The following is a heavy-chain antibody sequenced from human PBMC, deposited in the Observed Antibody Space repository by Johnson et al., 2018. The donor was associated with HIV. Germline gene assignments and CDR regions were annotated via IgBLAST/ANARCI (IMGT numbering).Heavy chain of an antibody. CDR3: ARTLGFGTEDTFDI. V-gene: IGHV3-13*01. Sequence: VQLVESGGGVVRPGGSLRLSCAASGFTFSSYDMHWVRQATGKGLEWVSTISTAGYTYYPGSVKGRFTISRENAKNSLYLQMNSLRAGDTAMYYCARTLGFGTEDTFDIWGQGTMVTVSS. CDR1: GFTFSSYD. J-gene: IGHJ3*02. CDR2: ISTAGYT. D-gene: IGHD3-10*01.